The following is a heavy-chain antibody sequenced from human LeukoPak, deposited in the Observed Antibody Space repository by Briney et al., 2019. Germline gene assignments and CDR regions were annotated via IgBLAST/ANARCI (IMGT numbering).Heavy chain of an antibody. CDR2: FSRYNGNT. CDR3: ARDVKHDIYASGSLFDY. D-gene: IGHD3-10*01. CDR1: GYTFTNYG. J-gene: IGHJ4*02. Sequence: ASVKVSCKASGYTFTNYGITWVRQAPGQGLEWMGWFSRYNGNTHYAQKFQGRVTMTTDTSTSTAYMELMSLRSDDTAVYYCARDVKHDIYASGSLFDYWGQGTLVTVSS. V-gene: IGHV1-18*01.